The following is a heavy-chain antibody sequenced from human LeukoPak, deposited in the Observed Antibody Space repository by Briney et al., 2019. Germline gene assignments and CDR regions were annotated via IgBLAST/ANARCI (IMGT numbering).Heavy chain of an antibody. CDR3: AKSSYYDASGYYREYYFDS. V-gene: IGHV3-23*01. CDR2: XXSXXST. D-gene: IGHD3-22*01. J-gene: IGHJ4*02. Sequence: XXSXXSTHYVDSVKGRFTISRDKTKNTLYLQMNSLRAEDTAVYYCAKSSYYDASGYYREYYFDSWGQGTLVTVSS.